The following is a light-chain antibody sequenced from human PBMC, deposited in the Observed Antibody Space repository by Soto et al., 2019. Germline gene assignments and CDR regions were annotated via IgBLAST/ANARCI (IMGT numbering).Light chain of an antibody. V-gene: IGLV1-44*01. CDR1: SSNIGSNT. Sequence: QSVLTQPPSASGTPGQRVTISCSGSSSNIGSNTVNWYKQLPGTAPKLLLYSNNQRPSGVPDRFSGSKSGTSASLAISGLESEDEDDYYCAAWDDSLNGPNYVFGTGTKVTVL. CDR2: SNN. CDR3: AAWDDSLNGPNYV. J-gene: IGLJ1*01.